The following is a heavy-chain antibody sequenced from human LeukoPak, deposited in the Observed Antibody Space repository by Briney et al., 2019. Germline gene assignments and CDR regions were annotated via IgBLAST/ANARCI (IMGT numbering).Heavy chain of an antibody. V-gene: IGHV5-51*01. D-gene: IGHD3-9*01. CDR2: IYPGDSDT. CDR1: GYSFTSYW. CDR3: ARRGRDVGYDILTGYSFDLDY. J-gene: IGHJ4*02. Sequence: GESLKISCKGSGYSFTSYWIVWVRQMPGKGLEWMGIIYPGDSDTRYSPSFQGQVTISADKSISTAYLQWSSLKASDTAMYYCARRGRDVGYDILTGYSFDLDYWGQGTLVTVSS.